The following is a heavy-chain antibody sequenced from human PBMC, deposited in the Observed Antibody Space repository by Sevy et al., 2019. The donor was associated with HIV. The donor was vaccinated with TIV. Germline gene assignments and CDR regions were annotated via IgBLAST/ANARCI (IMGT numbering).Heavy chain of an antibody. CDR2: IWYDGSNK. D-gene: IGHD3-9*01. Sequence: GGSLRLSCAASGFTFSSYGMHWVRQAPGKGLEWVAVIWYDGSNKYYADSVKGRFTISRDNSKNTLYLQMNSLRAEDTVVYYCARDFNAGYDILTGYYPISLFDYWGQGTLVTVSS. CDR3: ARDFNAGYDILTGYYPISLFDY. V-gene: IGHV3-33*01. J-gene: IGHJ4*02. CDR1: GFTFSSYG.